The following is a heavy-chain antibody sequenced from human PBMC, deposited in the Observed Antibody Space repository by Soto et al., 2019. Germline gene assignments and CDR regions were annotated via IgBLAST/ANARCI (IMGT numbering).Heavy chain of an antibody. CDR2: IYHSGAT. D-gene: IGHD6-19*01. Sequence: PSETLSLTCVVSGYSINRGYYWGWIRQPPGKGLEWIGTIYHSGATYYNPSLQSQVTISVDTSKNQFSLKLTSVTAADTAVYYCARLLGTSAWTGGNWFDPWGQGILVTVPS. J-gene: IGHJ5*02. CDR3: ARLLGTSAWTGGNWFDP. V-gene: IGHV4-38-2*01. CDR1: GYSINRGYY.